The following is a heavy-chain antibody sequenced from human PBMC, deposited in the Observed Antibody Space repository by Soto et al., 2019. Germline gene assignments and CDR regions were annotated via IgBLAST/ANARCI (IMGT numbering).Heavy chain of an antibody. CDR3: AREGVAARPGLTNYGMDV. D-gene: IGHD6-6*01. CDR2: MNPNSGNT. J-gene: IGHJ6*02. Sequence: ASVKVSCKASGYTFTSYDINWVRQATGQGLEWMGWMNPNSGNTGYAQKFQGRVTMTRNTSISTAYMELSSLRSEDTAVYYCAREGVAARPGLTNYGMDVWGQGTMVTVSS. V-gene: IGHV1-8*01. CDR1: GYTFTSYD.